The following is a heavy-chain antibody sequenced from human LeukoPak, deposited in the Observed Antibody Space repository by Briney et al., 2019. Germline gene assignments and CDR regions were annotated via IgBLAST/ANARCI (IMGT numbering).Heavy chain of an antibody. Sequence: GGSLRLSCTASGFTFDDYAMHWVRQAPAKGLEWVSLISGDGGTTDYADSVKGRFTISRDNRRNSLYLHISSMRTEDTALYFCAKVYVGSWYAYDHWGQGTLVTVSS. D-gene: IGHD6-13*01. J-gene: IGHJ4*02. CDR2: ISGDGGTT. CDR1: GFTFDDYA. V-gene: IGHV3-43*02. CDR3: AKVYVGSWYAYDH.